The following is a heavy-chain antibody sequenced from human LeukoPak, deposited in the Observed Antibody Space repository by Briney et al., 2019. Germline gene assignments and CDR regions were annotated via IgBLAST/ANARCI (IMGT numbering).Heavy chain of an antibody. CDR1: GYTFTSYA. V-gene: IGHV1-3*01. J-gene: IGHJ6*02. CDR2: INAGNGNT. Sequence: GASVKVSCKASGYTFTSYAMHWVRQAPGQGLEWMGWINAGNGNTKYSQKFQGRVTITRDTSASTAYMELSSLRSEDTAVYYCARTWFGELSLYYFYAMDVWGQGTTVTVSS. CDR3: ARTWFGELSLYYFYAMDV. D-gene: IGHD3-10*01.